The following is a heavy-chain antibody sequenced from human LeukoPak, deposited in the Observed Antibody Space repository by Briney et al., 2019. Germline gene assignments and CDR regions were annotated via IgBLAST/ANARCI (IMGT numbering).Heavy chain of an antibody. Sequence: SETLSLTCAVSGGSIGGFYWSWIRQPPGKGLEWIGYIYYSGSTNYNPSLKSRVTISVDTSKNQFSQKLSSVTAADTAVYYCASRDYAGAFDIWGQGTMVTVSS. CDR1: GGSIGGFY. V-gene: IGHV4-59*01. CDR2: IYYSGST. CDR3: ASRDYAGAFDI. J-gene: IGHJ3*02. D-gene: IGHD4-23*01.